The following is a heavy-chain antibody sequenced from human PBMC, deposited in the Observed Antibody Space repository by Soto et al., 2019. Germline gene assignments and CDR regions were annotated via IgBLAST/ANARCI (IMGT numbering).Heavy chain of an antibody. J-gene: IGHJ6*02. Sequence: PGGSLRLSCAASGFTFSDYYMSWIRQAPGKGLEWLSYITTSSNIYSADSVKGRFTISRDNAKNSLYLQMNSLRAEDTAFYYCAKGDNYYSFNGMDVWGQGTTVTSP. V-gene: IGHV3-11*01. CDR3: AKGDNYYSFNGMDV. CDR2: ITTSSNI. D-gene: IGHD3-22*01. CDR1: GFTFSDYY.